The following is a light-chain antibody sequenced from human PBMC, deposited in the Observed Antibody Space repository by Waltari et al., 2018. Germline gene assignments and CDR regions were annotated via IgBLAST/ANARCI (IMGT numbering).Light chain of an antibody. CDR3: SSYTSSSTLV. CDR2: DVS. Sequence: QSALTQPASVSGSPGQSLTISCTGTSSDVGGYNSASWYQQHPGKAPKLMIYDVSNRPSGVSNRFSGSKSGNTASLTISGLQAEDEADYYCSSYTSSSTLVFGGGTKLTVL. J-gene: IGLJ2*01. CDR1: SSDVGGYNS. V-gene: IGLV2-14*01.